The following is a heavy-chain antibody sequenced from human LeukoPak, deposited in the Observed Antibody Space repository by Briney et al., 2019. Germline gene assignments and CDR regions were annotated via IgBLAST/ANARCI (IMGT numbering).Heavy chain of an antibody. CDR1: GGSISIYY. CDR3: ARVALYCSSTSCYPYYYYGMDV. D-gene: IGHD2-2*01. J-gene: IGHJ6*02. V-gene: IGHV4-59*01. Sequence: PSETLSLTCTVSGGSISIYYWSWIRQPPGKGLEWIGYIYYSGSTNYNPSLKSRVTISVDTSKNQFSLKLSSVTAADTAVYYCARVALYCSSTSCYPYYYYGMDVWGQGTTVTVSS. CDR2: IYYSGST.